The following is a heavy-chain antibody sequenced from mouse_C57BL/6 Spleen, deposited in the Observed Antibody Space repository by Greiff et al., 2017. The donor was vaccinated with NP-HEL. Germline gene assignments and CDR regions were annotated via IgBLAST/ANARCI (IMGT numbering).Heavy chain of an antibody. CDR1: GFTFSSYA. CDR3: AREVPYGNYPYWYFDV. D-gene: IGHD2-1*01. Sequence: EVKVEESGGGLVKPGGSLKLSCAASGFTFSSYAMSWVRQTPEKRLEWVATISDGGSYTYYPDNVKGRFTISRDNAKNNLYLQMSHLKSEDTAMYYCAREVPYGNYPYWYFDVWGTGTTVTVSS. V-gene: IGHV5-4*01. CDR2: ISDGGSYT. J-gene: IGHJ1*03.